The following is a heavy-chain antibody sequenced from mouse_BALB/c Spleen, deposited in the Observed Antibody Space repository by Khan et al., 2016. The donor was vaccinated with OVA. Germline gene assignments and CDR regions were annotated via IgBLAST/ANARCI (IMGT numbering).Heavy chain of an antibody. CDR1: GYTFTSYT. J-gene: IGHJ3*01. D-gene: IGHD2-14*01. CDR3: VRDGAYHRNDGWFAY. Sequence: QVQLQQSGAELARPGASVKMSCKASGYTFTSYTIHWIKLRPGQGMEWIGYINPSNGYTNYNQKFRDKATLTADKSSTTAYMQLSSLTSDDSAVYNCVRDGAYHRNDGWFAYWGQGTLVTGSA. CDR2: INPSNGYT. V-gene: IGHV1-4*01.